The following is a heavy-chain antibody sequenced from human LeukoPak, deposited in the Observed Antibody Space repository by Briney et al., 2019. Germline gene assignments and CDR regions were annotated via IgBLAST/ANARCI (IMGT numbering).Heavy chain of an antibody. V-gene: IGHV3-23*01. CDR2: ISGSGGST. CDR1: GFTFSSYA. Sequence: PGGSLRLSCAASGFTFSSYAMSWVRQTPGKGLEWVSAISGSGGSTYYADSVKGRFTISRDNSKNTLYLQMNSLRAEDTAVYYCAKPMVLGVIIQFPFDYWGQGTLVTVSS. CDR3: AKPMVLGVIIQFPFDY. J-gene: IGHJ4*02. D-gene: IGHD3-10*01.